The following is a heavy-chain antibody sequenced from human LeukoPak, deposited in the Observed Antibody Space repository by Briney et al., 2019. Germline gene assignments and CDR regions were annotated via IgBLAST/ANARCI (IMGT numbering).Heavy chain of an antibody. CDR1: GYTFTGYY. D-gene: IGHD3-22*01. V-gene: IGHV1-2*06. CDR3: ARFYYYYDSSGYAGFDY. J-gene: IGHJ4*02. Sequence: GASVKVSCKASGYTFTGYYMHWVRQAPGQGLEWMGRINPNSGGTNYAQKFQGRVTMTRDTSISTAYMELGRLRSDDTAVYYCARFYYYYDSSGYAGFDYWGQGTLVTVSS. CDR2: INPNSGGT.